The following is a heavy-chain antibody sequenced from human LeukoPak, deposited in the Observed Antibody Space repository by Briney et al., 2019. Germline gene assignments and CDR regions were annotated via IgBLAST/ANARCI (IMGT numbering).Heavy chain of an antibody. CDR2: IVAIVGTA. D-gene: IGHD2-15*01. Sequence: SLRVSCTASGVTFSSYTISWVRQAPGQGLEWMSGIVAIVGTANYAQTLQGRVTISTDKSTSTAYMELSSLRAEDTAVYSCARGDNSAYYYMDVWGKGTTVTVSS. J-gene: IGHJ6*03. V-gene: IGHV1-69*16. CDR3: ARGDNSAYYYMDV. CDR1: GVTFSSYT.